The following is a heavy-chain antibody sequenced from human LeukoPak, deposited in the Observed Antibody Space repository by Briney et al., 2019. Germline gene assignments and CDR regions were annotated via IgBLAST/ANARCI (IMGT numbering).Heavy chain of an antibody. J-gene: IGHJ3*02. D-gene: IGHD5-12*01. Sequence: GGSLRLSCAASGFTFSSYGMHWDRQAPGKGLEWVAVISYDGSNKYYADSVKGRFTISRDNSKNTLYLQMNSLRAEDTAVYYCAKGESGYDDYVAFDIWGQGTMVTVSS. V-gene: IGHV3-30*18. CDR1: GFTFSSYG. CDR3: AKGESGYDDYVAFDI. CDR2: ISYDGSNK.